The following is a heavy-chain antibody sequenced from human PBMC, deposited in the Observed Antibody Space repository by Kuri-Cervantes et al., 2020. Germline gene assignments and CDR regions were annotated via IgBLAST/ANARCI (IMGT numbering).Heavy chain of an antibody. Sequence: GGSLRLSCAASGFTFSSYWMSWVRQAPGKGLEWVANIKQDGSETYYVDSVKGRFTISRDNAQNSVSLQMNSLRAEDTAIYYCAREYNFDFSSWGHGTLVTVSS. D-gene: IGHD1-1*01. J-gene: IGHJ5*01. CDR3: AREYNFDFSS. CDR1: GFTFSSYW. CDR2: IKQDGSET. V-gene: IGHV3-7*01.